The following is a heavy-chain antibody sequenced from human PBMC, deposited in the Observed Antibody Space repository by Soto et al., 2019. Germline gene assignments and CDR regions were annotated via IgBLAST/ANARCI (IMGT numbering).Heavy chain of an antibody. CDR1: GFTFTNYP. CDR2: ISGSGGST. J-gene: IGHJ3*02. CDR3: ARDSVVSYCGGDCYSSFPRDVFAI. D-gene: IGHD2-21*02. V-gene: IGHV3-23*01. Sequence: GGSLRLSCAASGFTFTNYPMAWVRQAPAKGLEWVSTISGSGGSTFYADSVKGRFTISRDNSKNTVYLQMNSLRVEDTAVYYCARDSVVSYCGGDCYSSFPRDVFAIRGQRTSVTVSS.